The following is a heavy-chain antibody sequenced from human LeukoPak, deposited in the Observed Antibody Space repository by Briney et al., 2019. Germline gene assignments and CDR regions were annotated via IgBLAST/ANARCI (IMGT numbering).Heavy chain of an antibody. Sequence: ASVKVSCKASGYTFTSYGISWVRRAPGQGLEWMGWISAYNGNTNYAQKLQGRVTMTTDTSTSTAYMELRSLRSDDTAVYYCARDVAWEPQRNWFDPWGQGTLVTVSS. J-gene: IGHJ5*02. CDR2: ISAYNGNT. D-gene: IGHD1-26*01. CDR3: ARDVAWEPQRNWFDP. CDR1: GYTFTSYG. V-gene: IGHV1-18*01.